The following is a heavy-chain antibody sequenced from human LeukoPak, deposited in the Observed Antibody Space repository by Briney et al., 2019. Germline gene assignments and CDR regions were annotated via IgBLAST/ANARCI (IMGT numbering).Heavy chain of an antibody. J-gene: IGHJ4*02. CDR2: IYYSRST. V-gene: IGHV4-39*01. CDR3: ARNASDSGTSYFDY. Sequence: SETLSLTCTVSGRSISSSSYYWGWVRQPPGRGLEWIGSIYYSRSTCYNPSLKSRVTISVDTSKNQFSLKLGSVTAADTAVYYCARNASDSGTSYFDYWGQGTLVTVSS. D-gene: IGHD1-26*01. CDR1: GRSISSSSYY.